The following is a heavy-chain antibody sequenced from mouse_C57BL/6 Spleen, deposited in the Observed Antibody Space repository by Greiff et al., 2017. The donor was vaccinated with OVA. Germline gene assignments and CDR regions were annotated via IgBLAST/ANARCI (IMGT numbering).Heavy chain of an antibody. CDR3: ARLDSYWYFDV. D-gene: IGHD3-2*01. CDR2: ISSGSSTI. Sequence: EVQLQQSGGGLVKPGGSLKLSCAASGFTFSDYGMHWVRQAPEKGLEWVAYISSGSSTIYYADTVKGRFTISRDNAKNTLFLQMTSLRSEDTAMYYCARLDSYWYFDVWGTGTTVTVSS. CDR1: GFTFSDYG. V-gene: IGHV5-17*01. J-gene: IGHJ1*03.